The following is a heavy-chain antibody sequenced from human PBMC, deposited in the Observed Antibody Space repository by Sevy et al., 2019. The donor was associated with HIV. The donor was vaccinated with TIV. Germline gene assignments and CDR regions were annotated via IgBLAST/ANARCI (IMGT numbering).Heavy chain of an antibody. Sequence: ASVKVSCKVSGHTLSEFAMHWVRLAPGKGLEWMGTFDPEDGKTLHAQKFLGRVTMTEDTSTDTAYMEVNNLRSEDTAVYYCATTKDYYDSSGYPFDYWGQGTLVTVSS. J-gene: IGHJ4*02. D-gene: IGHD3-22*01. CDR1: GHTLSEFA. CDR2: FDPEDGKT. V-gene: IGHV1-24*01. CDR3: ATTKDYYDSSGYPFDY.